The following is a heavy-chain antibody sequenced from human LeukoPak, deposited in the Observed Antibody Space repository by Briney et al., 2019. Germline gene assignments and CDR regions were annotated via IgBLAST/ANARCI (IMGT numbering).Heavy chain of an antibody. CDR2: IYTSGST. Sequence: PSETLSLTCTVSGGSISRGGYYWSWIRQYPGKGLEWIGRIYTSGSTNYNPSLKSRVTISVDTSKNQFSLKLSSVTAADTAVYYCARGLLTFGVVIGGNWFDPWGQGTLVTVSS. J-gene: IGHJ5*02. D-gene: IGHD3-3*01. CDR3: ARGLLTFGVVIGGNWFDP. CDR1: GGSISRGGYY. V-gene: IGHV4-61*02.